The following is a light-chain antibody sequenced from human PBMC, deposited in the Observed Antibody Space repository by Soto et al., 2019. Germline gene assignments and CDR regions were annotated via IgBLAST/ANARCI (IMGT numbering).Light chain of an antibody. J-gene: IGKJ5*01. CDR3: QQRSNWRIT. CDR2: DAS. CDR1: QSVSSSF. Sequence: EIVLTQSPGTLALSPGERATLSCRASQSVSSSFLAWYRQKPGQAPRLLIYDASNRATGIPARFSGSGSGTDFTLTISSLEPEDFAVYYGQQRSNWRITFGQGTRLEIK. V-gene: IGKV3D-20*02.